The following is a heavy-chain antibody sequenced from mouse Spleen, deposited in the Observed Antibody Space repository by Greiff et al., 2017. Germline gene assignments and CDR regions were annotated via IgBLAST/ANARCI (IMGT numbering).Heavy chain of an antibody. J-gene: IGHJ3*01. CDR3: AREWNYYGSSLAWFAY. D-gene: IGHD1-1*01. CDR1: GYTFTSYW. CDR2: IDPSDSYT. Sequence: VQLQQPGAELVRPGTSVKLSCKASGYTFTSYWMHWVKQRPGQGLEWIGVIDPSDSYTNYNQKFKGKATLTVDTSSSTAYMQLSSLTSEDSAVYYCAREWNYYGSSLAWFAYWGQGTLVTVSA. V-gene: IGHV1-59*01.